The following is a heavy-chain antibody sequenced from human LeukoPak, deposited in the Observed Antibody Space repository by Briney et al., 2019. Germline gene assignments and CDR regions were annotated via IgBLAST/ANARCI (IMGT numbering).Heavy chain of an antibody. Sequence: SETLSPTCAVSGGSISSSNWWSWVRQPPGKGLEWIGEIYHSGSTNYNPSLKSRVTISVDKSKNQFSLKLSSVTAADTAVYYCARANCSSTSCPFDYWGQGTLVTVSS. V-gene: IGHV4-4*02. CDR2: IYHSGST. J-gene: IGHJ4*02. D-gene: IGHD2-2*01. CDR1: GGSISSSNW. CDR3: ARANCSSTSCPFDY.